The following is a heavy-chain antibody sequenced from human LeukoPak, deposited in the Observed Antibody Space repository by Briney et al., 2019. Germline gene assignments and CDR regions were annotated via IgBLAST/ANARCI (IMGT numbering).Heavy chain of an antibody. D-gene: IGHD3/OR15-3a*01. CDR3: AKQWRGTGDAFDI. J-gene: IGHJ3*02. V-gene: IGHV3-23*01. CDR2: ICGSGVSA. CDR1: GFTFSSYT. Sequence: GGSLRLSCAASGFTFSSYTMSWVRQPPGKGLEWVSSICGSGVSAYYADYVKGGFTLSRDNSKNTLYLQINSLRAEDTAVYYCAKQWRGTGDAFDIWGQGTMVTVSS.